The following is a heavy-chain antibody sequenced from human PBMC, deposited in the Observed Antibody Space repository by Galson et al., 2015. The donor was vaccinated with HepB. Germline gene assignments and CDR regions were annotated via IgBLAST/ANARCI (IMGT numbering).Heavy chain of an antibody. J-gene: IGHJ4*02. CDR1: GFSFSTHW. V-gene: IGHV3-7*03. Sequence: SLRLSCAASGFSFSTHWMSWVRQAPGKGLHWVANIKEEGSELYYADSVKGRFSISRDNAKKPLYLQVNSLRAEDTAVYYCVEAALHWGQGALVTVSS. CDR3: VEAALH. CDR2: IKEEGSEL. D-gene: IGHD6-6*01.